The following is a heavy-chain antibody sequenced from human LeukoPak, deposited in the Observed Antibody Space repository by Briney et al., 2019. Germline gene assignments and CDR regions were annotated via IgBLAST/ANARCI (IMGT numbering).Heavy chain of an antibody. J-gene: IGHJ3*02. V-gene: IGHV3-33*01. D-gene: IGHD1-26*01. CDR2: IWYDGSNK. CDR3: ARAHIVGATGNPDAFDI. Sequence: GRSLRLSCAASGFTFSSYGMHWVRQAPGKGLEWVAVIWYDGSNKYYADSVKGRFTISRDNAKNSLYLQMNSLRAEDTAVYCCARAHIVGATGNPDAFDIWGQGTMVTVSS. CDR1: GFTFSSYG.